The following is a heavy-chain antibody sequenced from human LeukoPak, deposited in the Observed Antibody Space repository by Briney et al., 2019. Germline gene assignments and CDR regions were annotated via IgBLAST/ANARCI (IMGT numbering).Heavy chain of an antibody. Sequence: ASVKVSCKASGYTFTSYDINWVRQAPGQGLEWMGWMNPNSGNTGYAQKFQGRVTMTRNTSISTAYMELSSLRSEDTAVYYCARLNSGYDQFLRYWGQGTLVTVSS. D-gene: IGHD5-12*01. CDR1: GYTFTSYD. CDR2: MNPNSGNT. J-gene: IGHJ4*02. V-gene: IGHV1-8*01. CDR3: ARLNSGYDQFLRY.